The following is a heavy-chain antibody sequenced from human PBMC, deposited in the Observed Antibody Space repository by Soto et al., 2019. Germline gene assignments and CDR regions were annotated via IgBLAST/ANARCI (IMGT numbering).Heavy chain of an antibody. CDR1: GYAFTSYG. CDR3: ASDLCRDGKRHLLFAY. D-gene: IGHD3-9*01. Sequence: ASVKVSCKASGYAFTSYGISFLRQAPGQALEWMGWISVYNGNTNYAQKFQGRVNMTTDTSTNTVYMELRSLTSDDTAVCHCASDLCRDGKRHLLFAYWGQGTLVPVSS. V-gene: IGHV1-18*04. J-gene: IGHJ1*01. CDR2: ISVYNGNT.